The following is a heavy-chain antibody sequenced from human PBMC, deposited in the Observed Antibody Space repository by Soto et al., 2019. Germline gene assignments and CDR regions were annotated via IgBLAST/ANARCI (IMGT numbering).Heavy chain of an antibody. CDR1: GFTFSSYA. Sequence: PGGSLRLSCAASGFTFSSYAMSWVRQAPGKGLEWVSAISGSGGSTYYADSVKGRFTISRDNSKNTLYLQMNSLRAEDTAVYYCAKDQTPGGPRIIVQAMDVWGQGTTVTVSS. J-gene: IGHJ6*02. D-gene: IGHD1-26*01. CDR2: ISGSGGST. V-gene: IGHV3-23*01. CDR3: AKDQTPGGPRIIVQAMDV.